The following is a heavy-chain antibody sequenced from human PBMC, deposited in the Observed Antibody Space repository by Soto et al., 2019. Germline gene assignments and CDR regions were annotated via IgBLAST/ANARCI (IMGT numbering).Heavy chain of an antibody. V-gene: IGHV3-33*01. CDR3: ARGGIAVAGTDYYGMDV. CDR2: IWYDGSNK. J-gene: IGHJ6*02. D-gene: IGHD6-19*01. CDR1: GFTFSSYG. Sequence: GGSLRLSCAASGFTFSSYGVQWVRQAPGKGLEWVAVIWYDGSNKYYADSVKGRFTISRDNSKNTLYMQMNSLRAEDMAVYYCARGGIAVAGTDYYGMDVWGQGTTVTVS.